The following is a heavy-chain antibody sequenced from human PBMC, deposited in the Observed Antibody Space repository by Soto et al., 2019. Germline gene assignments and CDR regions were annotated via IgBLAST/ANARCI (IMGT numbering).Heavy chain of an antibody. D-gene: IGHD5-12*01. CDR2: IYYSGST. V-gene: IGHV4-31*03. J-gene: IGHJ3*01. CDR3: ARARLRAVYAFDF. Sequence: QVQLQESGPGLVNPSQTLSLTCTVSGGSINSDAYYWSWVRQHPGKGLEWIGYIYYSGSTYFSPSLKSRLTISIDTSKNQFSLKLSSVTAADTAMYYCARARLRAVYAFDFWGQGTMVTVSS. CDR1: GGSINSDAYY.